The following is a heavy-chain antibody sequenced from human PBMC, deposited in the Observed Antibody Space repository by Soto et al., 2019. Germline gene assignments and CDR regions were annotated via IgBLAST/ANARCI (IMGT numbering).Heavy chain of an antibody. CDR1: GGSISSSSYY. J-gene: IGHJ4*02. V-gene: IGHV4-39*01. Sequence: QLQLQESGPGLVKPSETLSLTCTVSGGSISSSSYYWGWIRQPPGKGLEWIGSIYYSGSTYYNPSLKSRHPISVETPKNHFSMKLRSVTAAETAVYYCARHVGYCTNGGCSQYDYFDYWGQGTLVTVSS. D-gene: IGHD2-8*01. CDR2: IYYSGST. CDR3: ARHVGYCTNGGCSQYDYFDY.